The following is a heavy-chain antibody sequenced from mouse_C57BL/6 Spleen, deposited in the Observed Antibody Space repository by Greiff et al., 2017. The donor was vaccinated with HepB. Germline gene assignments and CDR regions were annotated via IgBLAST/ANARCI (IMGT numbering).Heavy chain of an antibody. Sequence: EVQWVESGGGLVQPGGSMKLSCAASGFTFSDAWMDWVRQSPEKGLEWVAEIRNKANNHATYYAESVKGRFTISRDDSKSSVYLQMNSLRAEDTGIYYCTRLPSYWYFDVWGTGTTVTVSS. CDR3: TRLPSYWYFDV. CDR1: GFTFSDAW. V-gene: IGHV6-6*01. J-gene: IGHJ1*03. CDR2: IRNKANNHAT. D-gene: IGHD1-1*01.